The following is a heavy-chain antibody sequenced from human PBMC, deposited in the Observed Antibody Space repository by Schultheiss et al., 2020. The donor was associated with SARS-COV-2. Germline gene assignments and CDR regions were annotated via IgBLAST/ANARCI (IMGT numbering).Heavy chain of an antibody. CDR2: ISGSGSST. CDR1: GFTFSIYG. D-gene: IGHD4-17*01. V-gene: IGHV3-23*01. J-gene: IGHJ4*02. CDR3: ARDLTSPVTTAI. Sequence: GGSLRLSCAASGFTFSIYGMHWVRQAPGKGLEWVSAISGSGSSTYDADSVKGRFTTSRDNSKDTVYLQMNSLRVEDTAVYYCARDLTSPVTTAIWGQGTLVTVSS.